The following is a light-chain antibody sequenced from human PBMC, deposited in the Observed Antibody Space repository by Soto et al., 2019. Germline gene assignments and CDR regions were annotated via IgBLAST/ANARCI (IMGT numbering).Light chain of an antibody. CDR1: SNDVGGYDS. J-gene: IGLJ2*01. V-gene: IGLV2-14*01. CDR2: EVS. CDR3: RSYSTTSTLVG. Sequence: QSALTQPASVSGSPGQSITLSCTGTSNDVGGYDSVSWYQHHPGKAPKLMIYEVSHRPSGVSYRFSGSKSGNTASLTISGLQAGGEADYYCRSYSTTSTLVGFGGGTKVTVL.